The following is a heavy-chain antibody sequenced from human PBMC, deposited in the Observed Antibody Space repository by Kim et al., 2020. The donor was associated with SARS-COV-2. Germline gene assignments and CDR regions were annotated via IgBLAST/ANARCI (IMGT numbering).Heavy chain of an antibody. J-gene: IGHJ4*01. Sequence: GGSLRLSCAASGFTLSDAWMYWVRQAPGKGLEWVGRIKSINDGGATDYAAPVKGRFTISRDDSRNTLYLQMNSLKTEDTAVFFCTTVPGKASGDYWGHGTLVTVSS. CDR2: IKSINDGGAT. CDR1: GFTLSDAW. CDR3: TTVPGKASGDY. D-gene: IGHD6-13*01. V-gene: IGHV3-15*01.